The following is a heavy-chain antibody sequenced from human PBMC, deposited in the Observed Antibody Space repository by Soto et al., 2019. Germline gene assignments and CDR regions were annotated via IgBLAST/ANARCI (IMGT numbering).Heavy chain of an antibody. J-gene: IGHJ1*01. CDR2: ISWNSGSI. Sequence: GGSLRLSCAASGFTFDDYAMHWVRQAPGKGLEWVSGISWNSGSIGYADSVKGRFTISRDNAKNSLYLQMNSLRAEDTALYYCAKDPGIAAAGPDFEYFQHWGQGTLVTVSS. D-gene: IGHD6-13*01. CDR3: AKDPGIAAAGPDFEYFQH. V-gene: IGHV3-9*01. CDR1: GFTFDDYA.